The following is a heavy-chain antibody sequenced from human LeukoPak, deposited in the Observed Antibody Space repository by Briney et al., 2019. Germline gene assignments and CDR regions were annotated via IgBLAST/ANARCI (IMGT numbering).Heavy chain of an antibody. D-gene: IGHD3-10*01. CDR2: LSGSGATT. V-gene: IGHV3-23*01. Sequence: PGGSLRLSCAASGFTFSSYAMSWVRQAPGKGLEWVSSLSGSGATTYYADSVKGRFTISRDNSKNTLYLQMNSLSVEDTAVYYCARVGYYASGPFSYFDYWGQGTLVTVSS. CDR3: ARVGYYASGPFSYFDY. CDR1: GFTFSSYA. J-gene: IGHJ4*02.